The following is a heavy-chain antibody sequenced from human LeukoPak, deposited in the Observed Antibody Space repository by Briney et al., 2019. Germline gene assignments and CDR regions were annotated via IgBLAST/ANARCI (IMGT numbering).Heavy chain of an antibody. J-gene: IGHJ4*02. V-gene: IGHV3-30*03. CDR1: GFTFSSYG. CDR3: ASLRFSAAYYADY. Sequence: GGSLRLSCAASGFTFSSYGMHWVRQAPGKGLEWVAIISYDGRNTFYADSVKGRFTISRDNSKNTLFLQMNSLRAEDTAMYYCASLRFSAAYYADYWGQGTLVTVSS. D-gene: IGHD1-26*01. CDR2: ISYDGRNT.